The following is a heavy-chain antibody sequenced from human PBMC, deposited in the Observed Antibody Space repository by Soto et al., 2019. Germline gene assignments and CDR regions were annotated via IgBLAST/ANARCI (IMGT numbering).Heavy chain of an antibody. J-gene: IGHJ4*02. CDR3: AKMERTQLWLLVQN. D-gene: IGHD5-18*01. Sequence: SETLSLTCTVSGASITNDAFFWTWVRQHPEKGLEWLAYITYGGNIYYDPSLRSRLTVSIDKSKSQFSLNVRSVTAADTAVYYCAKMERTQLWLLVQNWGQGLPVTVSS. CDR1: GASITNDAFF. V-gene: IGHV4-31*03. CDR2: ITYGGNI.